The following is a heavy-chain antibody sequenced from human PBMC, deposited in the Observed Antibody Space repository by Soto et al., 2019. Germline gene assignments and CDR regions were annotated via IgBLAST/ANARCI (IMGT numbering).Heavy chain of an antibody. V-gene: IGHV2-5*02. CDR1: GVSLSTSGVG. Sequence: SGPTLVNPTHTLTLTCTFSGVSLSTSGVGVAWIRHPPGKALDWLALIYWDDGQRYSPPLKTRLNITKDTSKNQVVLTLTNVEDLQTSTSYCAHRAAYDISTGYYPFDYCGQGSLVPFSS. J-gene: IGHJ4*02. CDR2: IYWDDGQ. D-gene: IGHD3-9*01. CDR3: AHRAAYDISTGYYPFDY.